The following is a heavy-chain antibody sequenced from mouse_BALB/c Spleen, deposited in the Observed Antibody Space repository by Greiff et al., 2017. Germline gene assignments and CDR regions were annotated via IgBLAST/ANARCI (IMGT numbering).Heavy chain of an antibody. CDR1: GYTFTSYW. D-gene: IGHD1-1*01. CDR3: ADYYGSS. CDR2: INPSNGRT. V-gene: IGHV1S81*02. J-gene: IGHJ3*01. Sequence: VQLQQPGAELVKPGASVKLSCKASGYTFTSYWMHWVKQRPGQGLEWIGEINPSNGRTNYNEKFKSKATLTVDKSSSTAYMQLSSLTSEDSAVYYCADYYGSSWGQGTLVTVSA.